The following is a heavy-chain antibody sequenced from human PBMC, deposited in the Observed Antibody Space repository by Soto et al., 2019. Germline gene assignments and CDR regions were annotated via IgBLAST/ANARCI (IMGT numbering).Heavy chain of an antibody. CDR1: GGTFSSYS. Sequence: SVKVSCKASGGTFSSYSISWVRQAPGQGLEWMGGFIPIFGTANYAQKFQGRVTITADESTSTAYMELSSLRSEDTAVYYCARAGECSGGSCYSGPEGMDVWGQGTTVTVSS. CDR2: FIPIFGTA. D-gene: IGHD2-15*01. CDR3: ARAGECSGGSCYSGPEGMDV. J-gene: IGHJ6*02. V-gene: IGHV1-69*13.